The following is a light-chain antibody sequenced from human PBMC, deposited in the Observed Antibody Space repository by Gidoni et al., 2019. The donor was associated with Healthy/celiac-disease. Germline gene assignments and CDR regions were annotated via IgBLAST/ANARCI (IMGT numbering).Light chain of an antibody. V-gene: IGKV1-8*01. CDR2: AAS. Sequence: AIRMTQSPSSLSAYTGDRVTITCRVSQGISSYLAWYQQKPGKAPKLLIYAASTLQSGVPSRFSGSGSGTDFTLTISCLQSEDFATYYCQQYYSYPITFGQGTRLEIK. J-gene: IGKJ5*01. CDR1: QGISSY. CDR3: QQYYSYPIT.